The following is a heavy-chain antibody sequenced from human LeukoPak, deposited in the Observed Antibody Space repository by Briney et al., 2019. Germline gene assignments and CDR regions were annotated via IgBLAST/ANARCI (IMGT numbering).Heavy chain of an antibody. D-gene: IGHD4-17*01. CDR1: GGSISSSSYY. Sequence: SETLPLTCTVSGGSISSSSYYWGWIRQPPGKGLEWIGSIYYSGGTYYNPSLKSRVAISVDTSRNQFSLKLSSVTAADTAVYYCARHYAPYGAPLDYWGQGTLVTVSS. J-gene: IGHJ4*02. CDR2: IYYSGGT. V-gene: IGHV4-39*01. CDR3: ARHYAPYGAPLDY.